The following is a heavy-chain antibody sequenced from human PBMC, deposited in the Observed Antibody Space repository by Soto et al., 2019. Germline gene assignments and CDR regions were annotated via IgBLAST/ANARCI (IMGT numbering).Heavy chain of an antibody. CDR2: IYYSGST. V-gene: IGHV4-59*01. CDR3: ARVDQTGDAFDI. Sequence: SETLSLTCTVSGGSISSYYWSWIRQPPGKGLEWIGYIYYSGSTNYNPSLKSRVTISVDTSKNQFSLKLSSVTAADTAVYYCARVDQTGDAFDIWGQGTMVTVSS. CDR1: GGSISSYY. D-gene: IGHD7-27*01. J-gene: IGHJ3*02.